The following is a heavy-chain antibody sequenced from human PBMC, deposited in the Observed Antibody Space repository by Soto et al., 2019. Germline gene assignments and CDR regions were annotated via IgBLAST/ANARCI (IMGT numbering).Heavy chain of an antibody. J-gene: IGHJ3*02. CDR1: GFTFSSYA. D-gene: IGHD3-10*01. Sequence: EVQLLESGGGLVQPGGSLRLSCAASGFTFSSYAMSWVRQAPGKGLEWVSAISGSGGSTYYADSVKGRFTISRDNSKNTLSLQMDSLRAEDTAVYYCAKQGTDMVRGFIITRLRAFEIWGQGTMVTVSS. V-gene: IGHV3-23*01. CDR3: AKQGTDMVRGFIITRLRAFEI. CDR2: ISGSGGST.